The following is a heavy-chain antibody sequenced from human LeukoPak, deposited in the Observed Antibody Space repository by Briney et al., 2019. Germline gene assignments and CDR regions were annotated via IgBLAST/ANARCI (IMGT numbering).Heavy chain of an antibody. CDR1: GYTFTNYG. J-gene: IGHJ4*02. Sequence: AASVKVSCKASGYTFTNYGISWVRQAPGQGLEWMGWISVYNGNTNYAQKLQGRVTMTTDTSTSTAYMELRSLRSDDTAVFYCARDPTYYYGSGSYYRIPRPPDYWGQGTLVTVSS. V-gene: IGHV1-18*01. CDR3: ARDPTYYYGSGSYYRIPRPPDY. D-gene: IGHD3-10*01. CDR2: ISVYNGNT.